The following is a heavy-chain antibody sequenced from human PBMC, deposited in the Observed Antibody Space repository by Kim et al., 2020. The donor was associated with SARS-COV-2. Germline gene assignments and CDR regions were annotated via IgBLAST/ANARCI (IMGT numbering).Heavy chain of an antibody. CDR3: ARVFIGFGYGSGSYHHNGFDP. CDR2: IYYSGST. J-gene: IGHJ5*02. CDR1: GGSISSSSYY. V-gene: IGHV4-39*07. D-gene: IGHD3-10*01. Sequence: SETLSLTCTVSGGSISSSSYYWGWIRQPPGKGLEWIGSIYYSGSTYYNPSLKSRVTISVDTSKNQFSLKLSSVTAADTAVYYCARVFIGFGYGSGSYHHNGFDPWGQGTLVTVSS.